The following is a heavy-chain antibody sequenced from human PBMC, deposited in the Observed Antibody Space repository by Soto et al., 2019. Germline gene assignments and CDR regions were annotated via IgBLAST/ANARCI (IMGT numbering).Heavy chain of an antibody. V-gene: IGHV5-10-1*01. Sequence: GESLKISCKGSGYSFTSYWISWVRQMPGKGLEWMGRIDPSDSYTNYSPSFQGHVTISADKSISTAYLQWSSLKASDTAMYYCARSHPIAALYCDYRGKGTLVTVFS. CDR2: IDPSDSYT. CDR3: ARSHPIAALYCDY. CDR1: GYSFTSYW. D-gene: IGHD6-6*01. J-gene: IGHJ4*02.